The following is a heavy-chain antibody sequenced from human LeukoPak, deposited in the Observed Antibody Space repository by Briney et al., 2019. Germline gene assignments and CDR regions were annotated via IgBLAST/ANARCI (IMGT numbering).Heavy chain of an antibody. CDR1: GFSFSDYA. V-gene: IGHV3-30-3*01. J-gene: IGHJ4*02. CDR2: ISYDGSNK. Sequence: GGSLRLSCAASGFSFSDYAMHWVRQAPGKGLEWVAIISYDGSNKYYADSVKGRFSISKDNSKKSLYLQMNSLRAEDTAVYYCAGDIPGDYWGQGTLVTVSS. D-gene: IGHD1-1*01. CDR3: AGDIPGDY.